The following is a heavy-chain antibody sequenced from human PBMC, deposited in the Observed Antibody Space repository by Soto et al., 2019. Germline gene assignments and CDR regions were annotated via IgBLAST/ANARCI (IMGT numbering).Heavy chain of an antibody. CDR3: ARHADTGYTNSDNWFDP. V-gene: IGHV4-39*01. CDR2: IHYSGAT. J-gene: IGHJ5*02. CDR1: GVSITSSGFY. D-gene: IGHD6-25*01. Sequence: SETLSLTCTVSGVSITSSGFYWGWLRQPPGKGLEWIGSIHYSGATYYNPSLTSRVTISRDTSKNQFSLRLSSVAAADTALYFCARHADTGYTNSDNWFDPWGQGTRVTVSS.